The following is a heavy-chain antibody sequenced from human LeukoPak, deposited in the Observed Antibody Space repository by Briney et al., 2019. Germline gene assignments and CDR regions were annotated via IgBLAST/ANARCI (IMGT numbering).Heavy chain of an antibody. CDR3: ARQVVTHWYFDL. Sequence: RPGGSLRLSCAASGFTFSSYGMHWVRQAPGKGLEWVAVIWYDGSNKYYADSVKGRFTISIDNSKNTLYLQMNSLRAEDTAVYYCARQVVTHWYFDLWGRGTLVTVSS. CDR2: IWYDGSNK. D-gene: IGHD4-23*01. J-gene: IGHJ2*01. V-gene: IGHV3-33*01. CDR1: GFTFSSYG.